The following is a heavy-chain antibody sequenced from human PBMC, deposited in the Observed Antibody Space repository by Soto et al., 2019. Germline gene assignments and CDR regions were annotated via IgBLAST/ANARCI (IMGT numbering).Heavy chain of an antibody. CDR1: GGSISSYY. Sequence: PSETLSLTCTVSGGSISSYYWSWIRQPPGKGLEWIGYIYYSGSTNYNPSLKSRVTISVDTSKNQFSLKLSSVTAADTAVYYCARERCSSTSCYSWFDPWGQGTLVTVSS. CDR2: IYYSGST. J-gene: IGHJ5*02. CDR3: ARERCSSTSCYSWFDP. D-gene: IGHD2-2*02. V-gene: IGHV4-59*01.